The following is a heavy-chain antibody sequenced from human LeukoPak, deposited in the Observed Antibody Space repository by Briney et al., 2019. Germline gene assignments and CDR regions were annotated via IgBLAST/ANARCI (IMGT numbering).Heavy chain of an antibody. D-gene: IGHD3-16*02. Sequence: ASVKVSCKASGGTFSSYAISWVRQAPGQGLEWMGGIIPIFGTANYAQMFQGRVTITADESTSTAYMELSSLRSEDTAVYYCASSRDMITFGGVIASFDYWGQGTLVTVSS. CDR2: IIPIFGTA. CDR3: ASSRDMITFGGVIASFDY. J-gene: IGHJ4*02. V-gene: IGHV1-69*01. CDR1: GGTFSSYA.